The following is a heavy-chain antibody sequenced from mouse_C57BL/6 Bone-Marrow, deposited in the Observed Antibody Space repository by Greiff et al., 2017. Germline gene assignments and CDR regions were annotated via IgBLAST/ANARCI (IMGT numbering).Heavy chain of an antibody. D-gene: IGHD1-1*01. J-gene: IGHJ3*01. CDR3: ASGYGSSYVWFAY. V-gene: IGHV5-6*01. CDR1: GFTFSSYG. CDR2: ISSGGSYT. Sequence: EVKVVESGGDLVKPGGSLILSCAASGFTFSSYGMSWVRQTPDKRLEWVATISSGGSYTYYPDSVKGRFTISRDNAKNTLYLQMSSLKSEDTAMYYCASGYGSSYVWFAYWGQGTLVTVSA.